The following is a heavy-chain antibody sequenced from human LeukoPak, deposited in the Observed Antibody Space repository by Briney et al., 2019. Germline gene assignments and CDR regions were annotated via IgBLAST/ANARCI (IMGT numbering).Heavy chain of an antibody. CDR2: ISSSSSYI. CDR1: GFTFSSYS. D-gene: IGHD3-3*01. Sequence: GGSLRLSCAASGFTFSSYSMNWVRQAPGKGLKWVSSISSSSSYIYYADSVKGRFTISRDNAKNSLYLQMNSLRAEDTAVYYCARVSQQNTIFGVVIIRLDAFDIWGQGTMVTVSS. J-gene: IGHJ3*02. CDR3: ARVSQQNTIFGVVIIRLDAFDI. V-gene: IGHV3-21*01.